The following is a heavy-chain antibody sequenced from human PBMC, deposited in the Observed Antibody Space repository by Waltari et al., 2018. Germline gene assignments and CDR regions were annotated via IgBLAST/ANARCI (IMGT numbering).Heavy chain of an antibody. D-gene: IGHD2-21*02. CDR2: IYYTGST. J-gene: IGHJ5*02. CDR3: ARGGGGDWEWFDP. CDR1: GGSISSYY. V-gene: IGHV4-59*01. Sequence: QVQLQESGPRLVKPSETLSLICTVSGGSISSYYWSWIRQPPGKGLDWIGYIYYTGSTNFNPSLKSRVTMSVDTSKTQFSLKLSSVTAAETAVYYCARGGGGDWEWFDPWGQGTLVTVSS.